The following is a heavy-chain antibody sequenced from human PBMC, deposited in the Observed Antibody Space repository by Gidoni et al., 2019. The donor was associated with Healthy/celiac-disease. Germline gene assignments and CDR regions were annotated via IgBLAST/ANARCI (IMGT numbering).Heavy chain of an antibody. CDR1: GFTFSSYA. CDR3: AGRYYDSGGYPRAYAFDI. D-gene: IGHD3-22*01. CDR2: ISYGGSNK. J-gene: IGHJ3*02. Sequence: QVQLVESGGGVVQPGRSLRLSCAASGFTFSSYAMHWVRQAPGQGLEWVAVISYGGSNKYYADSVKNRFTISRDDSKNTLYLQMNSRRAEDTAVYYCAGRYYDSGGYPRAYAFDIWGQGTMVTVSS. V-gene: IGHV3-30-3*01.